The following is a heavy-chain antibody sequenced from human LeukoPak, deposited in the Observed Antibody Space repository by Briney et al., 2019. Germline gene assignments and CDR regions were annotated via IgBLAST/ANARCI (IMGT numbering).Heavy chain of an antibody. V-gene: IGHV1-69*04. CDR3: AYLANSGYASDYYYGMDV. Sequence: SVKGSCKASGGTLSSYAISWVRQAPGQGLEWMGRIIPTLGIANFAQKFQGRVTITADKSTSTAYMELSSLRSEDTAVYYCAYLANSGYASDYYYGMDVWGQGTTVTVSS. J-gene: IGHJ6*02. CDR1: GGTLSSYA. CDR2: IIPTLGIA. D-gene: IGHD5-12*01.